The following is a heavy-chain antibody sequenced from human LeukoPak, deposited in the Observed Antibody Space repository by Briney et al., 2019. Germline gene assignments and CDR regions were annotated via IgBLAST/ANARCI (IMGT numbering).Heavy chain of an antibody. Sequence: SETLSLTCTVSGGSISSYYWTWIRQPPGKGLEWIGYSSYPGNGNYNPSFKSRVTISVDTSKNQFSLKLNSLTAADTAVYVCARERGLRGLDIWGPGTTVIVSS. J-gene: IGHJ6*02. CDR2: SSYPGNG. V-gene: IGHV4-59*01. CDR3: ARERGLRGLDI. D-gene: IGHD2-21*01. CDR1: GGSISSYY.